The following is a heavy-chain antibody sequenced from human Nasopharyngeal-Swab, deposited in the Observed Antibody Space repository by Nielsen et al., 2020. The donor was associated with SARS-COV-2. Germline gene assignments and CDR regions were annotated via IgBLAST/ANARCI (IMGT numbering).Heavy chain of an antibody. CDR2: INPSGGST. Sequence: ASVKVSCKASGYTFTSYYMHWVRQAPGQGLEWMGIINPSGGSTSYAQKFQGRVTMTRDTSTSTVYMELSSLRSEDTAVYYCARGIVVVPAATMGYYYYGMDVWGQGTTVTVSS. V-gene: IGHV1-46*01. CDR3: ARGIVVVPAATMGYYYYGMDV. D-gene: IGHD2-2*01. J-gene: IGHJ6*02. CDR1: GYTFTSYY.